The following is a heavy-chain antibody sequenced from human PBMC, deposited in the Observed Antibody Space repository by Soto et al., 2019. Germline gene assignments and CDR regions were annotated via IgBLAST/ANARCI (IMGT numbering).Heavy chain of an antibody. V-gene: IGHV1-2*04. Sequence: ASVKVSCKTTGYIFTDYYIHWVRQAPGQGLEWMGWINPNRGGTNYAQKFQEWVTMTRDTSIKTAYMEVNRLRYDETDVYYCASPSGYFPYYFDDWAQATQVPVSS. CDR3: ASPSGYFPYYFDD. J-gene: IGHJ4*02. D-gene: IGHD3-22*01. CDR2: INPNRGGT. CDR1: GYIFTDYY.